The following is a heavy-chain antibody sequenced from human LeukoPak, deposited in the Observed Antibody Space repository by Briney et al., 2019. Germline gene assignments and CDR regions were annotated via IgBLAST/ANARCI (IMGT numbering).Heavy chain of an antibody. CDR3: ARGGSYYDY. CDR1: GGSISGGGYS. Sequence: PSETLSLTCAVSGGSISGGGYSWSWIRQPPGKGMEWIGYIYYSGSTNYNPSLKSRVTISVDTSKNHFSLKLNSVTAADTAVYYSARGGSYYDYWGQGTLVTVSS. V-gene: IGHV4-61*03. D-gene: IGHD1-26*01. J-gene: IGHJ4*02. CDR2: IYYSGST.